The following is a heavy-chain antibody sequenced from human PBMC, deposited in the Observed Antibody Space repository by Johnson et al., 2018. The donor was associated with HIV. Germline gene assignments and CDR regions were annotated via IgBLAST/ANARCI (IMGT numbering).Heavy chain of an antibody. CDR1: GFNFDDYG. Sequence: VQLVESGGGVVRPGGSLRLSCAASGFNFDDYGMSWVRQAPGRGLEWVANIKHDGSRIQYMDSVKGRFTISRDNTRHLLYLQMNSLRAEDTAVYYCAKLDVSLDAFDIWGQGTMVTVSS. D-gene: IGHD5/OR15-5a*01. V-gene: IGHV3-7*01. CDR3: AKLDVSLDAFDI. CDR2: IKHDGSRI. J-gene: IGHJ3*02.